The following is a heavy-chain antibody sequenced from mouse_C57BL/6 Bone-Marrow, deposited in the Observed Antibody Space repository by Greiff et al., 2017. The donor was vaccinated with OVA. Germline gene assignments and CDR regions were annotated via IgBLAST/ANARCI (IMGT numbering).Heavy chain of an antibody. J-gene: IGHJ2*01. CDR1: GFTFSDFY. CDR2: SRNKANDYTT. D-gene: IGHD4-1*01. CDR3: ARAGNLSPNLYYFDY. Sequence: EVQRVESGGGLVQSGRSLRLSCATSGFTFSDFYMEWVRQAPGKGLEWIAASRNKANDYTTEYSASVKGRFIVSRDTSQSILYLQMNALRAEDTAIYYCARAGNLSPNLYYFDYWGQGTTLTVSS. V-gene: IGHV7-1*01.